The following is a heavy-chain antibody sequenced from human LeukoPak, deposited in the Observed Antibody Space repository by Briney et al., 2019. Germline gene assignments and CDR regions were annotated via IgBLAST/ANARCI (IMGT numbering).Heavy chain of an antibody. CDR1: GGSISSGGYY. CDR2: IYYSGST. CDR3: ASNSGRGHLEGKAYFDY. D-gene: IGHD1-26*01. V-gene: IGHV4-31*03. Sequence: ASQTLSLTCTVSGGSISSGGYYWSWIRQHPGKGLEWIGYIYYSGSTYYNPSLKSRVTISVDTSKNQFSLKLSSVTAADTAVYYCASNSGRGHLEGKAYFDYWGQGTLVTVSS. J-gene: IGHJ4*02.